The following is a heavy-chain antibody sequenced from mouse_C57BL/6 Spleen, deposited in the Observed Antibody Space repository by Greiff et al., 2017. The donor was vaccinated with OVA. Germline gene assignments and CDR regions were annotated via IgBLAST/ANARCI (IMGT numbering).Heavy chain of an antibody. CDR2: ISYDGSN. V-gene: IGHV3-6*01. CDR3: AREIGNYVGAMDY. Sequence: EVKLQESGPGLVKPSQSLSLTCSVTGYSITSGYYWNWIRQFPGNKLEWMGYISYDGSNNYNPSLKNRISITRDTSKNQFFLKLNSVTTEDTATYYCAREIGNYVGAMDYWGQGTSVTVSS. J-gene: IGHJ4*01. CDR1: GYSITSGYY. D-gene: IGHD2-1*01.